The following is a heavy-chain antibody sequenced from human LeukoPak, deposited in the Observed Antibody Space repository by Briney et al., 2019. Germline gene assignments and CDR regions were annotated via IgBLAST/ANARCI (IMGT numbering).Heavy chain of an antibody. CDR1: GFTFSTYA. V-gene: IGHV3-23*01. Sequence: PGGSLRLSCAASGFTFSTYAMFWVRQTPGKGLEWVSTISDSGARTYYADSVKGRFTISRDNSRDTLYLQMSSLRAEDTAIYYCAQGRGVVAPRWGQGTLVTVSS. J-gene: IGHJ4*02. CDR3: AQGRGVVAPR. CDR2: ISDSGART. D-gene: IGHD3-10*01.